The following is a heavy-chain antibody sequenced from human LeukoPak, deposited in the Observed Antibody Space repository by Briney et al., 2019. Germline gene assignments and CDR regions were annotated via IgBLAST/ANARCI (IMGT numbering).Heavy chain of an antibody. V-gene: IGHV4-39*07. D-gene: IGHD5-18*01. CDR1: GGSISSSSYY. CDR3: AREVDTPMFDAFDI. CDR2: VYYSGRT. Sequence: SETLSLTCTVSGGSISSSSYYWVWIRQPPGKGLEWIGSVYYSGRTYYNPSLKSRVTISVDTSKNQFSLKLSSVTAADTAVYYCAREVDTPMFDAFDIWGQGTMVTVSS. J-gene: IGHJ3*02.